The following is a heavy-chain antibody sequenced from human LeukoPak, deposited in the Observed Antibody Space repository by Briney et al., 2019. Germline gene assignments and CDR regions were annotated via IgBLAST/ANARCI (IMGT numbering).Heavy chain of an antibody. Sequence: GGSLRLSCAASGFTFSSYAMHWVRQAPGKGLEWVAVISYDGSNKYYADSVKGRFTISRDNSKNTLYLQMNSLRAEDTAVYYCARDGETYYDILTGYYGMDVWGQGTTVTVSS. D-gene: IGHD3-9*01. V-gene: IGHV3-30-3*01. CDR3: ARDGETYYDILTGYYGMDV. CDR2: ISYDGSNK. J-gene: IGHJ6*02. CDR1: GFTFSSYA.